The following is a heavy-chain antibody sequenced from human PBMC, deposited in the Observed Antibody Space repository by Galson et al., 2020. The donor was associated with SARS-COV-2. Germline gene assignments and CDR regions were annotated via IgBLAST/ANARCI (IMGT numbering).Heavy chain of an antibody. CDR3: ARDRGSGCSGGSCKRAQPGLRNWYFDL. V-gene: IGHV1-69*13. CDR1: GGTFSSYA. CDR2: IIPIFGTA. J-gene: IGHJ2*01. Sequence: SVKVSCKASGGTFSSYAISWVRQAPGQGLEWMGGIIPIFGTANYAQKFQGRVTITADESTSTAYMELSSLRSEDTAVYYCARDRGSGCSGGSCKRAQPGLRNWYFDLWGRGTLVTVSS. D-gene: IGHD2-15*01.